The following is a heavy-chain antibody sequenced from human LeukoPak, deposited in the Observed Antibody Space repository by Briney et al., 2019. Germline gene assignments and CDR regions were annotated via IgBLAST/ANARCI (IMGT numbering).Heavy chain of an antibody. V-gene: IGHV4-59*08. CDR1: GGSISSYY. CDR2: IYYSGST. J-gene: IGHJ4*02. Sequence: PSETLSLTCTVSGGSISSYYWSWIRQPPGKGLEWIGYIYYSGSTNYNPSLMSRVTISVDTSKNQFSLKLSSVTAADTAVYYCARHRQYCSGGSCYRPHFDYWGQGTLVTVSS. D-gene: IGHD2-15*01. CDR3: ARHRQYCSGGSCYRPHFDY.